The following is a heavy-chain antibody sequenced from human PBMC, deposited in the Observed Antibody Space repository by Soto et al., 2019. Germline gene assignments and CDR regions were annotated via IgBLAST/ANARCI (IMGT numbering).Heavy chain of an antibody. J-gene: IGHJ4*02. CDR3: ARVSDYGDYVVDY. CDR2: IIPILGIA. V-gene: IGHV1-69*02. CDR1: GGTFSSYT. Sequence: ASVKVSCKASGGTFSSYTISWVRQAPGQGLEWMGRIIPILGIANYAQKFQGRVTITADKSTSTAYMELSSLRSEDTAVYYCARVSDYGDYVVDYWGQGTLVTVSS. D-gene: IGHD4-17*01.